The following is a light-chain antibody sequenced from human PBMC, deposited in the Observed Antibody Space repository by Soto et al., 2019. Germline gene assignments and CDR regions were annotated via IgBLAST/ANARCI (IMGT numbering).Light chain of an antibody. CDR3: QQLKSYPLT. Sequence: DILLPQSPSSLSASVGDRVNITCRASQGINTDLAWYQQKPGTAPKSLIYSASSLQRGVPSRFSGSGSGTECTLTVSSLQHEDCATYYCQQLKSYPLTCGGGPKVHI. V-gene: IGKV1-9*01. J-gene: IGKJ4*02. CDR2: SAS. CDR1: QGINTD.